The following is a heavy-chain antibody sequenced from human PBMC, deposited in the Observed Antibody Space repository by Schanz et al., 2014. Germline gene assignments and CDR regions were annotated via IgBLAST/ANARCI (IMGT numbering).Heavy chain of an antibody. CDR3: ARPPHDSSGYYPFDY. CDR2: ISGSGGST. J-gene: IGHJ4*02. D-gene: IGHD3-22*01. CDR1: GLTFTSAW. V-gene: IGHV3-23*04. Sequence: EVQLVESGGGLVKPGGSLRLSCATSGLTFTSAWMSWVRQAPGKGLEWVSAISGSGGSTYYADSVKGRFTISRDNAKNSLYLQMNSLRAEDTAVYYCARPPHDSSGYYPFDYWGQGTLVTVSS.